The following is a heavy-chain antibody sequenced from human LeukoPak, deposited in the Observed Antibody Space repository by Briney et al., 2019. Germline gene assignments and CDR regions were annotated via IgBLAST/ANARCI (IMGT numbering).Heavy chain of an antibody. CDR3: AIALDRRGY. CDR2: ISAYNGNT. D-gene: IGHD1-1*01. V-gene: IGHV1-18*04. Sequence: ASVKVSCKASGYTFTGYYMHWVRQAPGQGLEWMGWISAYNGNTNYAQKLQGRVTMTTDTSTSTAYMELRSLRSDDTAVYYCAIALDRRGYWGQGTLVTVSS. CDR1: GYTFTGYY. J-gene: IGHJ4*02.